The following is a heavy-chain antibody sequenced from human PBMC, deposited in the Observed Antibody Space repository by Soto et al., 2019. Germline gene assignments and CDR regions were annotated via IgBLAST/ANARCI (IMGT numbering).Heavy chain of an antibody. Sequence: QVQLVESGGGVVQPGRSLRLSCAASGFTFSSYGMHWVRQAPGKGLEWVAVIWYDGSNKYYADSVKGRFTISRDNSKNTLYLQMNSLRAEDTAVDYCARGDFGVVSLDYWGQGTLVTVSS. J-gene: IGHJ4*02. V-gene: IGHV3-33*01. CDR2: IWYDGSNK. CDR1: GFTFSSYG. CDR3: ARGDFGVVSLDY. D-gene: IGHD3-3*01.